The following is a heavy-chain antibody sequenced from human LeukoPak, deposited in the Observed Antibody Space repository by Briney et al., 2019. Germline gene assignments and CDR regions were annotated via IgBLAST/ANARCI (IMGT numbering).Heavy chain of an antibody. CDR2: ISGSGGTS. CDR1: GLTFSSYA. Sequence: GGSLRLFCAASGLTFSSYAMSWVRQAPGKGLEWVSTISGSGGTSYYADSVKGRFTISRDNSKNTLYLQRSSVRAEDTAVYCCVSAAAGVSYFDYRGQGSLVTVSS. V-gene: IGHV3-23*01. CDR3: VSAAAGVSYFDY. J-gene: IGHJ4*02. D-gene: IGHD6-13*01.